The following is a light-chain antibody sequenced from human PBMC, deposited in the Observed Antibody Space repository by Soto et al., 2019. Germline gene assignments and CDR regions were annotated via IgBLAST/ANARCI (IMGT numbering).Light chain of an antibody. V-gene: IGKV3-20*01. J-gene: IGKJ1*01. CDR3: QQYDSSPVT. CDR1: QSVSSSY. CDR2: GAT. Sequence: EIVLTQSPGTLSLSPGERATLSCRASQSVSSSYLAWYQQKPGQAPRLLIYGATSRATGIPDRFSGSGSGTDFTLTISRLGPEDFAVYYCQQYDSSPVTFGQGPKVEIK.